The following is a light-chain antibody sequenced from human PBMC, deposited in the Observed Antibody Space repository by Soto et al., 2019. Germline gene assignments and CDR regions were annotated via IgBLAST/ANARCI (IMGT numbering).Light chain of an antibody. CDR2: DVS. Sequence: QSVLTQPASVSVSPGQSITISCTGTSSDVGGYNYVSWYQPHPGKAPKLMIYDVSNRPSGVSNRFSGSKSGNTASLTISGLQAEDEADYYCSSYTSSSTLLYVFGTGTKLTVL. CDR1: SSDVGGYNY. V-gene: IGLV2-14*01. CDR3: SSYTSSSTLLYV. J-gene: IGLJ1*01.